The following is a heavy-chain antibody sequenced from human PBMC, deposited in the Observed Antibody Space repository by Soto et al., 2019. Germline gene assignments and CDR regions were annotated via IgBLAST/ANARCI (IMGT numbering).Heavy chain of an antibody. D-gene: IGHD2-2*01. CDR2: IYSGGST. CDR1: GFTVSSNY. J-gene: IGHJ6*02. V-gene: IGHV3-66*01. Sequence: PGGSLRLSCAASGFTVSSNYMSWVRQAPGKGLEWVSVIYSGGSTYYADSVKGRFTISRDNSKNTLYLQMNSLRAEDTAVYYCARVFLFCISTSCYEVPVGMAVWGQGTTVTVSS. CDR3: ARVFLFCISTSCYEVPVGMAV.